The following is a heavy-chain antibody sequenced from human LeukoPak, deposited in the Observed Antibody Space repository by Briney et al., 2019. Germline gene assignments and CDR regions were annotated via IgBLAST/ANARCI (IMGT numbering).Heavy chain of an antibody. CDR3: ARVPGYSSGWYPIDY. D-gene: IGHD6-19*01. CDR2: INPSGGST. Sequence: ASVKVSCKASGGTFSSYAISWVRQAPGQGLEWMGIINPSGGSTSYAQKFQGRVTMTRDTSTSTVYMELSSLRSEDTAVYYCARVPGYSSGWYPIDYWGQGTLVTVSS. V-gene: IGHV1-46*01. CDR1: GGTFSSYA. J-gene: IGHJ4*02.